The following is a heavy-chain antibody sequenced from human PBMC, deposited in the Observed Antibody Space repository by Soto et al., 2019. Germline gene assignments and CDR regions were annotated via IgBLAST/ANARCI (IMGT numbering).Heavy chain of an antibody. V-gene: IGHV4-59*01. CDR1: GGSISSYY. CDR3: GSSTSCYDESCVDV. D-gene: IGHD2-2*01. Sequence: SETLSLTCTVSGGSISSYYWSWIRQPPGKGLEWIGYIYYSGSTNYNPSLKSRVTISVDTSKNQFSLKLSSVTAADTAVYYCGSSTSCYDESCVDVWGQGIMVTVSS. J-gene: IGHJ6*02. CDR2: IYYSGST.